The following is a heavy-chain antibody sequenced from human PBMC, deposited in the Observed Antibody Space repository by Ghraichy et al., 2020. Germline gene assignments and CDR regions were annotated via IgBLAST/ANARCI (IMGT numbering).Heavy chain of an antibody. CDR2: INHSGST. J-gene: IGHJ6*02. CDR3: ARGGTQQWLVTYYYYYGMDV. D-gene: IGHD6-19*01. CDR1: GGSFSGYY. V-gene: IGHV4-34*01. Sequence: SQTLSLTCAVYGGSFSGYYWSWIRQPPGKGLEWIGEINHSGSTNYNPSLKSRVTISVDTSKNQFSLKLSSVTAADTAVYYCARGGTQQWLVTYYYYYGMDVWGQGTTVTVSS.